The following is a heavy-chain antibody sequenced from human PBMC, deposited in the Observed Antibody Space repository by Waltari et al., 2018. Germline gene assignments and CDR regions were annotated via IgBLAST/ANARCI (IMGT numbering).Heavy chain of an antibody. CDR3: ARDLGRGLFLDS. CDR2: VHRSGRT. Sequence: QLQLQESGPGLVKPSGTLSPTCVVSGDSMSGNSWWSWVRQSPDKGLEWIGQVHRSGRTNYNPSFASRAIVSLDTSMNKFSLRILSATAADTAVYFCARDLGRGLFLDSWGQGTLVTVSP. V-gene: IGHV4-4*02. D-gene: IGHD2-15*01. J-gene: IGHJ4*02. CDR1: GDSMSGNSW.